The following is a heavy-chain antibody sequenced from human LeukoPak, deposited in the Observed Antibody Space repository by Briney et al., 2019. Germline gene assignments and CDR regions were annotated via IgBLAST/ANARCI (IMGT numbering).Heavy chain of an antibody. D-gene: IGHD3-10*01. Sequence: GGSLRLSCAASGFTFSSYAMSWVRQAPGKGLEWVSAISGSGGSTYYADSVKGRFTISRDNSKNTLYLQMNSLRAEDTAVYYCAQDSIYYGSGSYYNPSNYYGMDVWGQGTTVTVSS. J-gene: IGHJ6*02. CDR3: AQDSIYYGSGSYYNPSNYYGMDV. V-gene: IGHV3-23*01. CDR2: ISGSGGST. CDR1: GFTFSSYA.